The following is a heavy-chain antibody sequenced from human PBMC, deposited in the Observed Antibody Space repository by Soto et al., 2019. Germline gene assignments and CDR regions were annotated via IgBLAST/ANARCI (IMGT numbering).Heavy chain of an antibody. J-gene: IGHJ3*02. D-gene: IGHD3-3*01. CDR1: GYTFTSYG. V-gene: IGHV1-18*01. CDR3: ARVQGYDFWSGATMDAFDI. Sequence: ASVKVSCKASGYTFTSYGISWVRQAPGQGLEWMGWISAYNGNTNYAQKLQGRVTMTTDTSTSTAYMELRSLRSDDTAVYYCARVQGYDFWSGATMDAFDIWGQGTMVTVSS. CDR2: ISAYNGNT.